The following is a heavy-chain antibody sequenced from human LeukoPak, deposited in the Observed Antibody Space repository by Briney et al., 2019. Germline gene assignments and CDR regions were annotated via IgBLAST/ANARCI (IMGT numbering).Heavy chain of an antibody. D-gene: IGHD3-3*01. CDR2: IKQDGSEK. V-gene: IGHV3-7*03. CDR1: GFTFSSYW. J-gene: IGHJ4*02. CDR3: AKDSFHYDFWSGHTPLDY. Sequence: GGSLRLSCAASGFTFSSYWMSWVRQAPGKGLEWVANIKQDGSEKYYVDSVKGRFTISRDNSKNTLYLQMNSLRAEDTAVYYCAKDSFHYDFWSGHTPLDYWGQGTLVTVSS.